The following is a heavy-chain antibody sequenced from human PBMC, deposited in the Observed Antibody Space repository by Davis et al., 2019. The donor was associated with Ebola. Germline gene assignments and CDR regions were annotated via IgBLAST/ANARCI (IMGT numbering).Heavy chain of an antibody. CDR1: GDSVSSGG. D-gene: IGHD5-18*01. CDR2: TYYSSKWYN. J-gene: IGHJ6*04. Sequence: PSETLSLTCAIFGDSVSSGGWNWIRQSPSRSLEWLGRTYYSSKWYNDYAVSVKSRITISPDTSKNQFSLQLNSVTPEDTALYYCARGWLRGGMDVWGEGTTVTVSS. V-gene: IGHV6-1*01. CDR3: ARGWLRGGMDV.